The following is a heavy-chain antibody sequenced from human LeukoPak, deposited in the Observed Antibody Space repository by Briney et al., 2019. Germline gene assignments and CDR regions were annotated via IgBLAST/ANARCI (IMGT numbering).Heavy chain of an antibody. CDR2: VIPIFGTA. J-gene: IGHJ4*02. D-gene: IGHD3-3*01. V-gene: IGHV1-69*05. CDR3: AAYDFWSGYTGSGSLPTTSPQFDY. CDR1: GGTFSSYA. Sequence: SVKVSCKASGGTFSSYAISWVRQAPGQGLEWMGGVIPIFGTANYAQKFQGRVTITTDESTSTAYMELSSLRSEDTAVYYCAAYDFWSGYTGSGSLPTTSPQFDYWGQGTLVTVSS.